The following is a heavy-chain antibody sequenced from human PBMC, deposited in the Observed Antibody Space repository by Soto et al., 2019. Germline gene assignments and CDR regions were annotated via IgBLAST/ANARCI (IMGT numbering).Heavy chain of an antibody. D-gene: IGHD3-3*01. J-gene: IGHJ4*02. CDR2: IIPILGIA. CDR1: GGTFSSYT. Sequence: SVKVSCKASGGTFSSYTISWVRQAPGQGLEWMGRIIPILGIANYAQKFQGRVTITADKSTSTAYMELSSLRSEDTAVYYCARGSINDFWSGYRFDYWGQGTLVTVSS. CDR3: ARGSINDFWSGYRFDY. V-gene: IGHV1-69*02.